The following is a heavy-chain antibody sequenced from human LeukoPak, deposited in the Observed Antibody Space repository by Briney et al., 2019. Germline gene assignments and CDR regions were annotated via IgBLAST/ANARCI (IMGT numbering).Heavy chain of an antibody. CDR2: IIPILGIA. V-gene: IGHV1-69*04. J-gene: IGHJ4*02. CDR1: GGTFSSYA. CDR3: AREASDSSGWYSSYFDY. D-gene: IGHD6-19*01. Sequence: SVKVSCKASGGTFSSYAISWVRQAPGQGLEWTGRIIPILGIANYAQKFQGRVTITADKSTSTAYMELSSLRSEDTAVYYCAREASDSSGWYSSYFDYWGQGTLVTVSS.